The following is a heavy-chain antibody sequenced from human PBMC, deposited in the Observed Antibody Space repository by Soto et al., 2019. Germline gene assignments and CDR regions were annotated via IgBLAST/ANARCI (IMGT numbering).Heavy chain of an antibody. CDR2: ITGSGDYT. V-gene: IGHV3-23*01. CDR3: ARLTGSKLGYFDY. D-gene: IGHD7-27*01. J-gene: IGHJ4*02. Sequence: GGSLRLSCAASGFTFGSYTMSWVRQAPGKGLEWVSAITGSGDYTSYADSVKGRFTISRDNSKNTLYLQMNSLRAEDTAVYYCARLTGSKLGYFDYWGQGTLVTAPQ. CDR1: GFTFGSYT.